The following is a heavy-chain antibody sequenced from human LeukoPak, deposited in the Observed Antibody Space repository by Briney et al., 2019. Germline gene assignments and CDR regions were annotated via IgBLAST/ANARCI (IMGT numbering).Heavy chain of an antibody. Sequence: PSETLSLTCTVSGGSISSSSYYWGWIRQPPGKGLEWIGSIYYSGSTNYNPSLKSRVTISVDTSKNQFSLKLSSVTAADTAVYYCASVTPYYYDSSGRRIDAFDIWGQGTMVTVSS. CDR2: IYYSGST. V-gene: IGHV4-39*07. CDR1: GGSISSSSYY. CDR3: ASVTPYYYDSSGRRIDAFDI. J-gene: IGHJ3*02. D-gene: IGHD3-22*01.